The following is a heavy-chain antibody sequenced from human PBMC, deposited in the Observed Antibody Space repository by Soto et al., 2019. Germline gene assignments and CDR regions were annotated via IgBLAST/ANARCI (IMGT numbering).Heavy chain of an antibody. J-gene: IGHJ4*02. V-gene: IGHV3-23*01. CDR2: IGGSGGST. D-gene: IGHD1-20*01. CDR3: AKDSFNWNDFDY. CDR1: GFTFSSYA. Sequence: EVQLLESGGGLVQPGGSLRLSCAASGFTFSSYAMSWVRQPPGKGLEWVSAIGGSGGSTYYADSVKGRFTISRDNSKNTLYLQMNSLRAEDTAVYYCAKDSFNWNDFDYWGQGTPVTVSA.